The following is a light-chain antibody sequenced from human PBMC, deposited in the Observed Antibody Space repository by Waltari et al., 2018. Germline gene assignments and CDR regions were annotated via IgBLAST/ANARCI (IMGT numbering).Light chain of an antibody. V-gene: IGLV1-47*01. CDR2: RNT. CDR1: NSNLGSNY. J-gene: IGLJ3*02. Sequence: QSVLIQPPSASETPGQRVTISCSGSNSNLGSNYVCWYQHLPGTAPELLIYRNTQRPSGVPDRFSGSKSETSASLAISGLRSEDEADYYCAAWDDSLRAWVFGGGTKLTVL. CDR3: AAWDDSLRAWV.